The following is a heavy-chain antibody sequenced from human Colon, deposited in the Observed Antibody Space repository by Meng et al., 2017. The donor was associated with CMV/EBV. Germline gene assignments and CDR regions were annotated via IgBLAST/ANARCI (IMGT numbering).Heavy chain of an antibody. V-gene: IGHV1-2*02. CDR3: ARNDDFYSPHGVDV. J-gene: IGHJ6*01. D-gene: IGHD3-3*01. CDR1: GYTFIAYY. CDR2: INPDSGGT. Sequence: ASVKVSCKASGYTFIAYYIHWVRQAPGQGLEWMGWINPDSGGTHYAQKFQGRVTMTRDTATSTVYLEVSRLTSDDTALYYCARNDDFYSPHGVDVWGQGTTVTVSS.